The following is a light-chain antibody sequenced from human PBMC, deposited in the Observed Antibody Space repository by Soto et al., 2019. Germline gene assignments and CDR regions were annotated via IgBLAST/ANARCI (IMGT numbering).Light chain of an antibody. J-gene: IGLJ1*01. CDR3: QSYDKTLTAYV. Sequence: QSVLTQPPSVSGAPGQRVTLSCTGNTSNIGAGYDVHWYHQLPGTAPKLLVSTDNHRPSGVPDRLSASKSGASASLAITGLQAEDEAHYYCQSYDKTLTAYVFGTGTKLTVL. CDR1: TSNIGAGYD. V-gene: IGLV1-40*01. CDR2: TDN.